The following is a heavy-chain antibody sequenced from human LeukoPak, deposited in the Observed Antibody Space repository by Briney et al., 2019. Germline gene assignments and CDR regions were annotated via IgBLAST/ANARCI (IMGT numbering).Heavy chain of an antibody. Sequence: ASVKVSCKASGYTFTGYYMHWVRQAPGQGLEWMGWINPNSGGTNYAQKFQGRVTMTRDTSISTAYMELSRLRSDDTAVYYCARDSDLTYIVATIPFGFDPWGQGTLVTVSS. CDR1: GYTFTGYY. CDR2: INPNSGGT. CDR3: ARDSDLTYIVATIPFGFDP. D-gene: IGHD5-12*01. J-gene: IGHJ5*02. V-gene: IGHV1-2*02.